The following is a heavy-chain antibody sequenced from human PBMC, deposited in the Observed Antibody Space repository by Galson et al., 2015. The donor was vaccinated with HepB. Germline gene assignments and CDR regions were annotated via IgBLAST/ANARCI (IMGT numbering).Heavy chain of an antibody. D-gene: IGHD2-15*01. J-gene: IGHJ6*02. Sequence: SVKVSCKASGYTFTSYGISWVRQAPGQGLEWMGWISAYNGNTNYAQTLQGRVTMTTDTSTSTAYMELRSLRSDDTAVYYCARGPLYCSGGSCYPYYYGMDVWGQGTTVTVSS. V-gene: IGHV1-18*01. CDR2: ISAYNGNT. CDR1: GYTFTSYG. CDR3: ARGPLYCSGGSCYPYYYGMDV.